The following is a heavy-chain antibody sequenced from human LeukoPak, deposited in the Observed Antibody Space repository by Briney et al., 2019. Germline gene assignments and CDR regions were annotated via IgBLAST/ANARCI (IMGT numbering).Heavy chain of an antibody. CDR3: ARLNGDYDWGNWFDP. Sequence: SETLSLTCTGSGVSIISDYWGWIRQPAGKGLDWIGRIYTSGSTNYNPSLKSRVTISVDKSKNQFSLKLTSVTAADTAVYYCARLNGDYDWGNWFDPWGQGTLVTVSS. CDR1: GVSIISDY. V-gene: IGHV4-4*07. CDR2: IYTSGST. J-gene: IGHJ5*02. D-gene: IGHD4-17*01.